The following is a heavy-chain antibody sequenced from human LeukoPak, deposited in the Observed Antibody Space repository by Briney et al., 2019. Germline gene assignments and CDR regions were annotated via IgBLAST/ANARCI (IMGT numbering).Heavy chain of an antibody. Sequence: GGSLRLSCAASGFTFSSYEMNWVRQAPGKGLEWVSYISSSGSTIYYADSVKGRFTISRDNAKNSLYLQMNSLRAEDTAVYYCARDWNADSHWYFDLWGRGTLVTVSS. J-gene: IGHJ2*01. D-gene: IGHD1-1*01. V-gene: IGHV3-48*03. CDR3: ARDWNADSHWYFDL. CDR2: ISSSGSTI. CDR1: GFTFSSYE.